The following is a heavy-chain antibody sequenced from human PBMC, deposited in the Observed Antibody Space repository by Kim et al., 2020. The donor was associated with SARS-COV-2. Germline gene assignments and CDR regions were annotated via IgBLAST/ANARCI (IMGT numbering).Heavy chain of an antibody. CDR3: ESSGYSYINYFDY. J-gene: IGHJ4*02. V-gene: IGHV4-59*01. Sequence: YNPALKGGVTISVDTSKNQFSLKLSSVTAADTAVYYCESSGYSYINYFDYWGQGTLVTVSS. D-gene: IGHD5-18*01.